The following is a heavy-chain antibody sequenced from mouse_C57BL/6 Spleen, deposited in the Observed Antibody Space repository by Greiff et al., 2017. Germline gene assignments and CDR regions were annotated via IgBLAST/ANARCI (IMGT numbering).Heavy chain of an antibody. J-gene: IGHJ4*01. CDR2: IWRGGST. CDR1: GFSLTSYG. CDR3: ARGDYDGYYAMDY. V-gene: IGHV2-5*01. D-gene: IGHD2-4*01. Sequence: VQRVESGPGLVQPSQSLSITCTVSGFSLTSYGVHWVRQSPGKGLEWLGVIWRGGSTDYNAAFMSRLSITKDNSKSQVFFKMNSLQADDTAIYYCARGDYDGYYAMDYWGQGTSVTVSS.